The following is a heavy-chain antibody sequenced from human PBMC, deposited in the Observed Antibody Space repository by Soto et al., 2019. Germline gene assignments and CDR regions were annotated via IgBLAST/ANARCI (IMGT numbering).Heavy chain of an antibody. V-gene: IGHV4-61*01. J-gene: IGHJ6*02. CDR3: ARGYGDYSPYIGYYYGMDV. CDR2: IYYSGST. D-gene: IGHD4-17*01. Sequence: SETLSLTCTVSGVSVSSGSYFWSWIRQPPGKGLEWIGYIYYSGSTNYNSSLKSRVTISIDTSKNQFSLKLSSVTAADTAVYYCARGYGDYSPYIGYYYGMDVWGQGTTVTVSS. CDR1: GVSVSSGSYF.